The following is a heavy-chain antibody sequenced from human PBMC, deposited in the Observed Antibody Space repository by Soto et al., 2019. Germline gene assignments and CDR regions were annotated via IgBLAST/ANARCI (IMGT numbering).Heavy chain of an antibody. V-gene: IGHV3-48*02. CDR1: GFSFSRYT. CDR2: ISSSSSSI. CDR3: ARGSDFYY. Sequence: EVQLVESGGDLVQPGGSLRLSCAASGFSFSRYTMSWVRQAPGKGLEWVSYISSSSSSIYYADSVKGRFTISRDDAKNSLYLQMNSLRDEDTAVYFCARGSDFYYWGQGTLVTVSS. D-gene: IGHD2-21*01. J-gene: IGHJ4*02.